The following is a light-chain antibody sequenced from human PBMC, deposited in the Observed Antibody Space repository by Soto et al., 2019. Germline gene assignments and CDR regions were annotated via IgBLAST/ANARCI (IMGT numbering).Light chain of an antibody. J-gene: IGLJ1*01. Sequence: QSALTQPASVSGSPGQSITISCTGTSSDDGSHNLVSWYQQYPGKAPKLIIFEASKRPSGVSNRFSGSKSGSTASLTISGLQAEDEADYYCCSNAASSTYVFGSGTKVTVL. CDR3: CSNAASSTYV. CDR1: SSDDGSHNL. CDR2: EAS. V-gene: IGLV2-23*01.